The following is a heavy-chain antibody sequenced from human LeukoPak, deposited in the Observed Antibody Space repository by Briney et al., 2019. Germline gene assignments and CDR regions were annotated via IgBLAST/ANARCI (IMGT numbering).Heavy chain of an antibody. J-gene: IGHJ6*02. CDR1: GFTFRRSG. CDR2: MSSDGIKT. CDR3: AKDHSDNGRAFGV. V-gene: IGHV3-30*18. D-gene: IGHD3-16*01. Sequence: GGSLRLSCATSGFTFRRSGVHWVRQAPGKGLEWVALMSSDGIKTYYADSVKGRFTVSRDRSKDILYLEMNSLRADDTAVYYCAKDHSDNGRAFGVWGQVPTVTVSS.